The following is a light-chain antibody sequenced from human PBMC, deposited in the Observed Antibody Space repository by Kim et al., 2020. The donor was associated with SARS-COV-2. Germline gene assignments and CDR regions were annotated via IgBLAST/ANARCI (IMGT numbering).Light chain of an antibody. CDR3: SSYVSSSTFVI. J-gene: IGLJ2*01. V-gene: IGLV2-18*02. CDR2: EVT. Sequence: SVPIASTGTSTDFAHYNRVPWYQQSPGTAPKLVIYEVTNRPSGVPDRFSGSKSGDTASLTISGLQPEDEAHYYCSSYVSSSTFVIFGGGTRLTVL. CDR1: STDFAHYNR.